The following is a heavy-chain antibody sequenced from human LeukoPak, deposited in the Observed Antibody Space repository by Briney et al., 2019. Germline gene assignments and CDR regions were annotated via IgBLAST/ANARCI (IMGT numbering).Heavy chain of an antibody. J-gene: IGHJ3*02. Sequence: KTGGSLRLSCAASGFTFSSYSMNWVRQAPGKGLEWVSSISSSSSYIYYADSVKGRFTISRDNAKNSLYLQMNSPRAEDTAVYYCARLELRFLEWLWLDAFDIWGQGTMVTVSS. CDR2: ISSSSSYI. D-gene: IGHD3-3*01. CDR3: ARLELRFLEWLWLDAFDI. CDR1: GFTFSSYS. V-gene: IGHV3-21*01.